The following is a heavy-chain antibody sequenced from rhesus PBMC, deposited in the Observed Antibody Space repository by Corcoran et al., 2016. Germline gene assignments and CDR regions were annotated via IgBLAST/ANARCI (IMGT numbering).Heavy chain of an antibody. V-gene: IGHV3S16*01. J-gene: IGHJ4*01. CDR2: ISRVSIDR. D-gene: IGHD2-39*02. CDR1: GFTFRDYY. CDR3: TRGGYCSGGVCYRYYFDY. Sequence: EVQLVESGGGLVQPGGSLRLSCAASGFTFRDYYLSWARQAPGKGLVWVSSISRVSIDRYYADSVKDRFTISRDNAKNSLSLKMNSLKTEDTAVYYCTRGGYCSGGVCYRYYFDYWGQGVLVTVSS.